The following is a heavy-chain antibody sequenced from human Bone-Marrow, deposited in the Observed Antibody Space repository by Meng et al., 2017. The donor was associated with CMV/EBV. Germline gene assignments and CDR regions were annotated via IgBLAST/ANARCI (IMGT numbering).Heavy chain of an antibody. V-gene: IGHV1-2*02. Sequence: ASVKVSCKASGYTFTSYYMPWVRQAPGQGLEWMGWINPKSGCTNYAQKFQGRVTMTRDTSTSTAYMELSRLRSEDTAVYYCARDGSEQRGRKVLNDNYDGIDVWGQGTTVTVSS. J-gene: IGHJ6*02. CDR1: GYTFTSYY. CDR2: INPKSGCT. CDR3: ARDGSEQRGRKVLNDNYDGIDV. D-gene: IGHD6-25*01.